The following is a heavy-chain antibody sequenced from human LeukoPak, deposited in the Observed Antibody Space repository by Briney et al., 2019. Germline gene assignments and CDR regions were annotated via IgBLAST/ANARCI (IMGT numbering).Heavy chain of an antibody. J-gene: IGHJ4*02. CDR2: IYYSGST. Sequence: SETLSLTCTVSGASIRSYYWSWIRQPPGKGLEWIGYIYYSGSTNYNPSLKSRVTISVDTSKNQFSLKLSSVTAADTAVYYCVGVSGYRYACLYWGQGTLVTVSS. D-gene: IGHD5-18*01. CDR1: GASIRSYY. CDR3: VGVSGYRYACLY. V-gene: IGHV4-59*08.